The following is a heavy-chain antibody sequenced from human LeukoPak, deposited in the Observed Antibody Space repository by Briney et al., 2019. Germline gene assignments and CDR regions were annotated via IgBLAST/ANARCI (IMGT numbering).Heavy chain of an antibody. J-gene: IGHJ4*02. CDR3: AREGVVVVATTI. Sequence: PSETLSLTCAVYGGSFSGYYWSWIRQPAGKGLEWIGRIYTSGSTNYNPSLKSRVTISVDTSKNQFSLKLSSVTAADTAVYYCAREGVVVVATTIWSQGTLVTVSS. CDR2: IYTSGST. V-gene: IGHV4-4*07. CDR1: GGSFSGYY. D-gene: IGHD2-15*01.